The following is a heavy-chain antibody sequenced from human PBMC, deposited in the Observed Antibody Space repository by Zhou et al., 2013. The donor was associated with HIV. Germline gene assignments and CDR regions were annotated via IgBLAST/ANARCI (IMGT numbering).Heavy chain of an antibody. D-gene: IGHD3-22*01. CDR3: ARDQPKPYYYDSRGYYYSRANWFRPR. CDR2: IIPIFGTA. CDR1: GGTFYSHV. J-gene: IGHJ4*02. Sequence: QVQLVQSGAEVKKPGSSVKVSCKASGGTFYSHVITWVRQAPGQGLEWMGGIIPIFGTANYAQKFQGRVTITADESTSTAYLELSRLRSEDTAVYYCARDQPKPYYYDSRGYYYSRANWFRPRRGQGTLVTVSS. V-gene: IGHV1-69*12.